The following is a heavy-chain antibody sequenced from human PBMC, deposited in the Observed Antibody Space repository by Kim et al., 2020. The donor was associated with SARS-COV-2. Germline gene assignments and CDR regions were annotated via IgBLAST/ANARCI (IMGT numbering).Heavy chain of an antibody. Sequence: GRTSYNPTLKRRITISMDTAKNQFALKLNSMTAADTAMYYCASFTGTHFDYWGRGSLVTVSS. V-gene: IGHV4-34*01. CDR3: ASFTGTHFDY. J-gene: IGHJ4*02. CDR2: GRT. D-gene: IGHD1-1*01.